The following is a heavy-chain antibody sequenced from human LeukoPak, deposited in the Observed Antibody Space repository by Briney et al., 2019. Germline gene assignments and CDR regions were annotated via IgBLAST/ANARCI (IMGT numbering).Heavy chain of an antibody. V-gene: IGHV4-34*01. CDR2: ISHSGST. CDR1: GGSVSRYY. J-gene: IGHJ3*02. CDR3: ARSANPFDI. Sequence: SETLSLTCAVSGGSVSRYYRSWIRQPPGKGPEWIGKISHSGSTNYNPSLKSRVTISVDTSTNQFSLNLSSVTAADTAVYYCARSANPFDIWGRGTVVTVSS.